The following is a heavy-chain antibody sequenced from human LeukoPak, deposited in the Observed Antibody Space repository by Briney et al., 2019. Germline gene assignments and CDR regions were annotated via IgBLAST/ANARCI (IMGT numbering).Heavy chain of an antibody. CDR1: GYTFTSYD. Sequence: ASVKVSCKASGYTFTSYDINWVRQATGQGLEWMGWMNPNRGNTGYAQKFQGRVTMTRNTSISTAYMELSSLRSEDTAVYYCARVDDILTGYYLRPYYYYGMDVWGQGTTVTVSS. CDR3: ARVDDILTGYYLRPYYYYGMDV. CDR2: MNPNRGNT. V-gene: IGHV1-8*01. J-gene: IGHJ6*02. D-gene: IGHD3-9*01.